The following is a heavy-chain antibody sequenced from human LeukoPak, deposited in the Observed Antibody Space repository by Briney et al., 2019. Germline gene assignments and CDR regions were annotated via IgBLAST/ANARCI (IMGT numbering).Heavy chain of an antibody. J-gene: IGHJ4*02. CDR3: VKGMYTGDY. CDR2: INSNSGTT. V-gene: IGHV3-23*01. Sequence: PGGSLRLSCAASGFTFSSYGMSWVRQAPGKGLEWVSVINSNSGTTYYADSVRGRFTISRDNSKNTLYLQMNSLRAEDTAVYYCVKGMYTGDYWGQGTLVTVSS. CDR1: GFTFSSYG. D-gene: IGHD1-1*01.